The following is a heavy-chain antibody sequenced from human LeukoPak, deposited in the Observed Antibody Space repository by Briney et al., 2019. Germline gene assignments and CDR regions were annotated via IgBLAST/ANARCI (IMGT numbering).Heavy chain of an antibody. CDR3: AVYCGSTTCYSAYDI. CDR1: GYTFTCYY. V-gene: IGHV1-2*02. Sequence: ASVKVSCKASGYTFTCYYLHWARQAPGQGLEWMGWINPNSGGTNYAQKFQGRVTMTRDTSISTAYMELSRLRSDDTAVYYCAVYCGSTTCYSAYDIWGQGTMVTVSS. CDR2: INPNSGGT. D-gene: IGHD2-2*01. J-gene: IGHJ3*02.